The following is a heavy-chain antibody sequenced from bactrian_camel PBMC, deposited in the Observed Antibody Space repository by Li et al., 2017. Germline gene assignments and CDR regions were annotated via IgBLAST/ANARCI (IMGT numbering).Heavy chain of an antibody. CDR1: GSIYGDAC. V-gene: IGHV3S1*01. J-gene: IGHJ4*01. CDR3: TRETQWVGYHEFAEY. D-gene: IGHD5*01. Sequence: QLVESGGGSVQAGGSLRLSCGASGSIYGDACVGWFRQYPGERRFSIAQLEPDGHTIYAPFVKGRFTISRDNAKNTLYLQLNSLTREDSAMYYCTRETQWVGYHEFAEYWGQGTQVTVS. CDR2: EPDGHT.